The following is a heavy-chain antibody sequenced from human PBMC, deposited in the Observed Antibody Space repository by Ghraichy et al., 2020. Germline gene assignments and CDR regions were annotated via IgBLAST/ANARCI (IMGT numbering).Heavy chain of an antibody. V-gene: IGHV1-69*13. CDR3: ARGDLSDIVVVPAAHYYYYGMDV. CDR2: IIPIFGTA. CDR1: GGTFSSYA. D-gene: IGHD2-2*01. J-gene: IGHJ6*02. Sequence: SVKVSCKASGGTFSSYAISWVRQAPGQGLEWMGGIIPIFGTANYAQKFQGRVTITADESTSTAYMELSSLRSEDTAVYYCARGDLSDIVVVPAAHYYYYGMDVWGQGTTVTVSS.